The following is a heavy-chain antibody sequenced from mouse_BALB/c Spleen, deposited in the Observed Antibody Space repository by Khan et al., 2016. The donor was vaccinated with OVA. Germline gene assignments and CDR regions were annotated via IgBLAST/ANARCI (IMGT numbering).Heavy chain of an antibody. V-gene: IGHV2-6-5*01. J-gene: IGHJ4*01. Sequence: VQLVESGPGLVAPSQSLSITCTVSGFSLNDYGVSWIRQPPGKGLEWLGVIWGGGNTYYNSALKSRLSISKDNSKSQVFLKMSSLQTDDTAMYYCAKSVWSYYFSLDYWGQGTSVTVSS. CDR1: GFSLNDYG. CDR3: AKSVWSYYFSLDY. CDR2: IWGGGNT.